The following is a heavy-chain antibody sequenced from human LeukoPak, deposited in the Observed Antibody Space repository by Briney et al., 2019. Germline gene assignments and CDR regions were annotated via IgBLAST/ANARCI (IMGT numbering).Heavy chain of an antibody. CDR3: ARDPAYGALDY. CDR2: VDPDANTK. J-gene: IGHJ4*02. D-gene: IGHD4-17*01. V-gene: IGHV3-7*01. CDR1: GFTFSASW. Sequence: GGSLRLSCAASGFTFSASWMTWVRQAPGRGLEWVANVDPDANTKNYLDSVKGRFTISRDNARNSLYLQMNSLRAEDTAIYYCARDPAYGALDYWGQGTRVSVSS.